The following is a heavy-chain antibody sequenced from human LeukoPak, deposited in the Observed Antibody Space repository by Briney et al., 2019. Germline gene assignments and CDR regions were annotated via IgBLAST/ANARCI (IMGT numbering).Heavy chain of an antibody. CDR2: IYPGDSDT. D-gene: IGHD2-21*02. J-gene: IGHJ4*02. V-gene: IGHV5-51*01. CDR1: AYSFTTYW. CDR3: ARTYCGGDCYYSYFDY. Sequence: GESLKISCQGSAYSFTTYWIGWVRQMPGKGLEWMGLIYPGDSDTRYSSSFQGQVNMSADKSISTAYLQWSSLKASDTAMYYCARTYCGGDCYYSYFDYWGQGTLVTVSS.